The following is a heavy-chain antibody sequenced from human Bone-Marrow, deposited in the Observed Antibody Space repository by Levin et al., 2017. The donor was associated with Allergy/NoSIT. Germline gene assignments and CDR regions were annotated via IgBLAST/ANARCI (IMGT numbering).Heavy chain of an antibody. Sequence: GASVKVSCKASGYTFTGYYMHWVRQAPGQGLEWMGRINPNSGGTNYAQKFQGRVTMTRDTSISTAYMELSRLRSDDTAVYYCARSHALRYYYYYYMDVWGKGTTVTVSS. CDR2: INPNSGGT. D-gene: IGHD4-17*01. J-gene: IGHJ6*03. V-gene: IGHV1-2*06. CDR3: ARSHALRYYYYYYMDV. CDR1: GYTFTGYY.